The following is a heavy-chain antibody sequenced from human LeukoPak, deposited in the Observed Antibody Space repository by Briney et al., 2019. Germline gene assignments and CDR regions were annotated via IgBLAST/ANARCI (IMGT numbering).Heavy chain of an antibody. D-gene: IGHD5-24*01. V-gene: IGHV3-23*01. Sequence: GGSLRLPCAASGFTFSSYAMSWVRQAPGKGLEWVSAISGSGDSTFYADSVKGRFTISRDNSKNTLYLQMNSLKTEDTAVYYCTRFQRWLQPNAFDIWGQGTMVTVSS. CDR1: GFTFSSYA. CDR3: TRFQRWLQPNAFDI. CDR2: ISGSGDST. J-gene: IGHJ3*02.